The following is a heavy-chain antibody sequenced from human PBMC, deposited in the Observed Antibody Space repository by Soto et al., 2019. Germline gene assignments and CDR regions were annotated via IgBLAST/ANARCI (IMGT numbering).Heavy chain of an antibody. J-gene: IGHJ4*02. CDR3: RGWSGYYTEVFD. V-gene: IGHV4-39*01. D-gene: IGHD3-3*01. CDR1: GGSFSSYY. Sequence: SETLSLTCTVSGGSFSSYYWGWIRQPPGKGLEWIGSIYYSGSTYYNPSLKSRVTISVDTSKNQFSLKLSSVTAADTAVYYCRGWSGYYTEVFDWGQGTLVTVSS. CDR2: IYYSGST.